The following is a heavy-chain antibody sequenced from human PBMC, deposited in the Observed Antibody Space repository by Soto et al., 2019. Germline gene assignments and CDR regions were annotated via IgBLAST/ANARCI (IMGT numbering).Heavy chain of an antibody. Sequence: AGGSLRLSCAASGFNFHTYSMHWVRQAPDKGLEWVAVISYDGSNKFNADSVKGRFTISRDNSENTLYLQMNSLRADDAAMYYCARERGWYGSGYYYGMDVWGQGTAVTVAS. D-gene: IGHD6-19*01. V-gene: IGHV3-30*04. CDR1: GFNFHTYS. CDR3: ARERGWYGSGYYYGMDV. CDR2: ISYDGSNK. J-gene: IGHJ6*02.